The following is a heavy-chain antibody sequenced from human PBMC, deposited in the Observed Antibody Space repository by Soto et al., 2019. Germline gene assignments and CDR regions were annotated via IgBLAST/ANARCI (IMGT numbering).Heavy chain of an antibody. CDR3: AREYYGMDV. CDR1: GGSISSGGYS. CDR2: TYQSGSA. V-gene: IGHV4-30-2*06. J-gene: IGHJ6*02. Sequence: PSETLSLTCTVSGGSISSGGYSWTWIRQSPGKGLEWIGYTYQSGSAYYNPSLKSRVTISVDRSKNQFSLHLTSVTAADTAVYYCAREYYGMDVWGQGTTVPVYS.